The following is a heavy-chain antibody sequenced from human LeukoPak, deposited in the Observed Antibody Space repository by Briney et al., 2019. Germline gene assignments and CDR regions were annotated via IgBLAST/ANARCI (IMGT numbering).Heavy chain of an antibody. J-gene: IGHJ3*02. CDR1: GFIFNYYA. CDR3: AKGLEPGAFDI. CDR2: ISGSGHST. V-gene: IGHV3-23*01. D-gene: IGHD1-1*01. Sequence: QSGGSLRLSCAASGFIFNYYAMNWVRQAPGKGLEWVSAISGSGHSTYYADSVKGRFTISRDNSKNTLYLQMNSLRAEDTAVYFCAKGLEPGAFDIWGQGTRVTVSS.